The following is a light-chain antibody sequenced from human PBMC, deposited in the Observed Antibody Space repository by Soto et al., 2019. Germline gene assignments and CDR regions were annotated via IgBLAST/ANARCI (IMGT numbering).Light chain of an antibody. CDR2: DAS. V-gene: IGKV3-11*01. Sequence: EIVLTQSPATLSLSPGERPTLSCRASQSVDTYLAWYQQKPGQAPRLLIYDASKRAPGIPARFSGSGSGTDFTLTISSLEPEDFAVYYCQQRSNWFFGQGTRLEIK. CDR1: QSVDTY. CDR3: QQRSNWF. J-gene: IGKJ5*01.